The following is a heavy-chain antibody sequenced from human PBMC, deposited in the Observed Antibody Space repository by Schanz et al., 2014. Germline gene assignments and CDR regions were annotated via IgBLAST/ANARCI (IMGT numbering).Heavy chain of an antibody. Sequence: VQLVESGGGLVQPGGSLRLSCAASGFSVGNKYMNWVRQAPGKGLEWVAVIWYDGSNKYYADSVKGRFTISRDNSKNTVHLQMNSLRAEDTAVYYCAKQHIVRGVIYLNWFDSWGQGTLVTVSS. D-gene: IGHD3-10*01. CDR2: IWYDGSNK. V-gene: IGHV3-30*02. J-gene: IGHJ5*01. CDR1: GFSVGNKY. CDR3: AKQHIVRGVIYLNWFDS.